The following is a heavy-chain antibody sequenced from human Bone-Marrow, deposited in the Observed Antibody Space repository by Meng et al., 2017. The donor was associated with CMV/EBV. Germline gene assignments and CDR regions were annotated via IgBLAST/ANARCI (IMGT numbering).Heavy chain of an antibody. CDR1: GDSVSSNSAA. Sequence: SETLSLTCAISGDSVSSNSAAWNWIRQSPSRGLEWLGRTYYRSKWYNDYAVSVESRITINPDTSKNQFSLQLNSVTPEDTAVYYCARDERDIVVVPAAISYYYYGMDVWGQGTTVTGSS. CDR2: TYYRSKWYN. J-gene: IGHJ6*02. V-gene: IGHV6-1*01. CDR3: ARDERDIVVVPAAISYYYYGMDV. D-gene: IGHD2-2*02.